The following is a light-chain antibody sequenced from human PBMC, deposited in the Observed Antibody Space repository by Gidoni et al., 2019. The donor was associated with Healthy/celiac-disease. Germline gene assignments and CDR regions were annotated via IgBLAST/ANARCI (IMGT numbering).Light chain of an antibody. CDR1: SPNLGNNY. Sequence: QSAFTQPPLVSAAPGQKVTIPCSGSSPNLGNNYVSWYQQLPGTAPKLLIFDNSDRPSGIPDRFSGSKSGTSATLGITGLQTGDEADYYCGTWDSSLGAWVFGGGTKLTVL. CDR2: DNS. CDR3: GTWDSSLGAWV. V-gene: IGLV1-51*01. J-gene: IGLJ3*02.